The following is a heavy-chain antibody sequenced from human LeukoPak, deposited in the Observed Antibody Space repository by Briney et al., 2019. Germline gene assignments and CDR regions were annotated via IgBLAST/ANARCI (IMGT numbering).Heavy chain of an antibody. CDR2: IRNKANSYAT. J-gene: IGHJ3*02. CDR3: TRRYLLAAFDI. CDR1: GFTFSGSA. V-gene: IGHV3-73*01. Sequence: TGGSLRLSCAASGFTFSGSAMHWVRQASGKGLEWVGRIRNKANSYATAYAASVKGRFTISRDDSKNTAYLQMNSLKTEDTAVYYCTRRYLLAAFDIWGQGTMVTVSS. D-gene: IGHD2-21*01.